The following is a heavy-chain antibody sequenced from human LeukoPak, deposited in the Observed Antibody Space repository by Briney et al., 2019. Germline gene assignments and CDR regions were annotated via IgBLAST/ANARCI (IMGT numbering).Heavy chain of an antibody. Sequence: GGSLRLSCAASGFTFSSYSMNWVRQAPGKGLEWVSSISSSSSYIYYADSVKGRFTISRDNAMNSLYLQMNSLRAEDTAVYYCASSRSSSGWHYGMDVWGKGTTVTVSS. J-gene: IGHJ6*04. V-gene: IGHV3-21*01. CDR1: GFTFSSYS. CDR3: ASSRSSSGWHYGMDV. CDR2: ISSSSSYI. D-gene: IGHD6-19*01.